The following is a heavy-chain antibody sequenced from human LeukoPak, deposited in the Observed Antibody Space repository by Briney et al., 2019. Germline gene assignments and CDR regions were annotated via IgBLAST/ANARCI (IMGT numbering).Heavy chain of an antibody. CDR1: GFTFSSYW. V-gene: IGHV3-74*01. CDR2: INSDGSST. CDR3: ARDVIVVVTPDAFDI. Sequence: GGSLRLSSAASGFTFSSYWMHWVRQAPGKGLVWVSRINSDGSSTSYADSVKGRFTISRDNAKNTLYLQMNSLRAEDTAVYYCARDVIVVVTPDAFDIWGQGTMVTVSS. D-gene: IGHD3-22*01. J-gene: IGHJ3*02.